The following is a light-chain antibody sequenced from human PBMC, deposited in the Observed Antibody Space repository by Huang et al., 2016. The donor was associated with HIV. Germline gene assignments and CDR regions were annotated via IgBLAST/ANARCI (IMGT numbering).Light chain of an antibody. CDR3: QQYNNWPPLT. CDR2: RAS. Sequence: EVVMTQSPNTLSVSPGERATLSCRASQSISSNLAWYQQKPGQAPRLLIYRASARAAGVPARFSGSGSGTECTLTISSLQSEDFAIYYCQQYNNWPPLTFGGGTKVEI. V-gene: IGKV3-15*01. J-gene: IGKJ4*01. CDR1: QSISSN.